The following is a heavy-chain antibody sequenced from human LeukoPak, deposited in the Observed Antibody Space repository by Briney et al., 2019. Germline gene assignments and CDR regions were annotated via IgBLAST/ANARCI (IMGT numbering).Heavy chain of an antibody. Sequence: ASVKVSFKASGYTFTGNYIHWVRQAPGQGLEWMGWINPNSGGTNYAHKFQGRVTLTRDTSISTAYMGLSRLRSDDTAVYYCAGYPIFGVVVVKGMDVWGQGTRVTVSS. D-gene: IGHD3-3*01. CDR1: GYTFTGNY. V-gene: IGHV1-2*02. CDR3: AGYPIFGVVVVKGMDV. CDR2: INPNSGGT. J-gene: IGHJ6*02.